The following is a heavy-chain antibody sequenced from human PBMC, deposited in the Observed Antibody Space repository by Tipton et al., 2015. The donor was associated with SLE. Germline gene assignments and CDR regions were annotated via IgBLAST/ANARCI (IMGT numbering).Heavy chain of an antibody. CDR1: GGSISSYY. V-gene: IGHV4-59*01. Sequence: TLSLTCTVSGGSISSYYWSWIRQPPGKGLEWIGYIYYSGSTNYNPSLKSRVTISVDTSRNQFSLKLSSVTAADTAVYYCAREGQGVLNIWGQGTMVTVSS. CDR3: AREGQGVLNI. CDR2: IYYSGST. J-gene: IGHJ3*02. D-gene: IGHD3-16*01.